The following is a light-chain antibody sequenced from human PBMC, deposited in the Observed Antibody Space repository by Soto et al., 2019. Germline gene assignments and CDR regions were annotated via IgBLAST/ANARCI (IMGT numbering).Light chain of an antibody. CDR1: QSVSSSY. J-gene: IGKJ4*01. CDR3: QEYRSSPLT. CDR2: GAS. V-gene: IGKV3-20*01. Sequence: EIVLTQSPGTLPLSPGERATLSCMSSQSVSSSYLAWYHQKPDQAPSHLIYGASIRATGIPDRFSGSGSGTDFALTISSLDPADFAVYYCQEYRSSPLTVGGGTKVEIK.